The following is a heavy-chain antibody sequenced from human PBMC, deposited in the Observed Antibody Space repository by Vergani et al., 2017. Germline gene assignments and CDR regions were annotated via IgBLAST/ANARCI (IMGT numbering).Heavy chain of an antibody. CDR2: ISGSGGST. J-gene: IGHJ1*01. Sequence: EVQLLESGGGLVQPGGSLRLSCAASGFTFSSYAMSWVRQAPGKGLEWVSAISGSGGSTYYADSVKGRFTISRDNSKNTLYLQMNSLRAEDTAVYYCAKGRVFEVAAAKQYFQHWGQGTLVTVSS. V-gene: IGHV3-23*01. CDR3: AKGRVFEVAAAKQYFQH. CDR1: GFTFSSYA. D-gene: IGHD2-2*01.